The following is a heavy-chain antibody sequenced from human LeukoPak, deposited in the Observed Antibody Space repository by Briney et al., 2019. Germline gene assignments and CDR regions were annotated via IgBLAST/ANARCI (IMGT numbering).Heavy chain of an antibody. V-gene: IGHV5-51*01. CDR3: ARQEANYDFWSGYSDAFDI. CDR1: GYSFTSYW. Sequence: GESLKISCKGSGYSFTSYWIGWVRQMPGKGLEWMGIIYPGDSDTRYSPSFQGQVTISADKSISTAYLQWSSLKASDTAMYYCARQEANYDFWSGYSDAFDIWGQGTMVTVSS. J-gene: IGHJ3*02. D-gene: IGHD3-3*01. CDR2: IYPGDSDT.